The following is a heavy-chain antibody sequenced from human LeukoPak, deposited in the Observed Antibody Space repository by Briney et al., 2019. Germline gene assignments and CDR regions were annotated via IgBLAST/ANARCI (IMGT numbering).Heavy chain of an antibody. D-gene: IGHD4-17*01. Sequence: AGGSLRLSCAVSGFTFSDYGMHWVRQAPGKGLVWVARIKGDESYTFYADSVKGRFTISRDNAKNTLYLQMNSLRAEDTAVYYCASQADSAYGDYNWGQGTLVTVSS. V-gene: IGHV3-74*01. CDR2: IKGDESYT. CDR3: ASQADSAYGDYN. J-gene: IGHJ4*02. CDR1: GFTFSDYG.